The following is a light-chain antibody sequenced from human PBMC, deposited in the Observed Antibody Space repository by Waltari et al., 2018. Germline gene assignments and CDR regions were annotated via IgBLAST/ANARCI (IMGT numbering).Light chain of an antibody. CDR1: QSVSSSY. CDR2: GAS. CDR3: QQYGSSTGLT. J-gene: IGKJ4*01. Sequence: EIVLTQSPGTLSLSPGERATLSCRASQSVSSSYLAWYQQKPGQAPRLLIYGASSRATGIPDRFSGSGSGTDFTLTISSLEPEDFAMFYCQQYGSSTGLTFGGGTKVEIK. V-gene: IGKV3-20*01.